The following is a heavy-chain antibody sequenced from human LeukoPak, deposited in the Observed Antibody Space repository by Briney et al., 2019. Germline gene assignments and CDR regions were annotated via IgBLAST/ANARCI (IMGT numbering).Heavy chain of an antibody. V-gene: IGHV1-46*01. D-gene: IGHD2-15*01. CDR3: ARDRYCSGGSCRTDAFDI. Sequence: ASVKVSCKASGYTFTSYYIHWVRQAPGKGLEWMGIINPSGGSTSYARKLQGRVTMTRDMSTSTVYMELSSLSCEHTAVYYCARDRYCSGGSCRTDAFDIWGQGTMVTVSS. CDR1: GYTFTSYY. CDR2: INPSGGST. J-gene: IGHJ3*02.